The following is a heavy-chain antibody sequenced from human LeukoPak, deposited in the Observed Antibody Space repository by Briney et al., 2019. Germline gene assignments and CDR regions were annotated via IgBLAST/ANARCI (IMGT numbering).Heavy chain of an antibody. CDR1: GYTLTGYY. CDR3: ARSSRYDIWTGYPY. V-gene: IGHV1-2*02. Sequence: VASVKVSCKASGYTLTGYYMHWVRQAPGQGLEWMGWINPNSGGTNYARKFQGRVTMTRDTSISTAYMELSRLRSDDTAVYYCARSSRYDIWTGYPYWGQGTLVTVSP. CDR2: INPNSGGT. D-gene: IGHD3-9*01. J-gene: IGHJ4*02.